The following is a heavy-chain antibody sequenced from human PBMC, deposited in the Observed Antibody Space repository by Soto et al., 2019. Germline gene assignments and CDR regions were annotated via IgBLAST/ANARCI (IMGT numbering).Heavy chain of an antibody. V-gene: IGHV4-34*01. D-gene: IGHD3-10*01. CDR1: GGSFSGYY. CDR3: ARVKGSGSYMSYYYGMDA. J-gene: IGHJ6*02. CDR2: INHSGST. Sequence: SETLSLTCAVYGGSFSGYYWSWVRQPPGKGLEWIGEINHSGSTNYNPSLKSRVTISVDTSKNQSSLKLSSVTAADTAVYYCARVKGSGSYMSYYYGMDAWGQGTTVTVSS.